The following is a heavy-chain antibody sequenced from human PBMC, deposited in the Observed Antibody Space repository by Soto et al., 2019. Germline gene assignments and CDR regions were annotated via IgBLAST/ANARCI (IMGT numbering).Heavy chain of an antibody. D-gene: IGHD4-4*01. CDR3: ARGTTVTTTPTYYYMDV. CDR1: GYTFSSYA. V-gene: IGHV1-18*01. CDR2: ISPYNGNT. J-gene: IGHJ6*03. Sequence: ASVKVSCKASGYTFSSYAISWERQAPGQGLEWMGWISPYNGNTHYAQNLQGRVTMTTDTSTTTAYMELRSLKSDDTAIYYCARGTTVTTTPTYYYMDVWGKGTTVTVSS.